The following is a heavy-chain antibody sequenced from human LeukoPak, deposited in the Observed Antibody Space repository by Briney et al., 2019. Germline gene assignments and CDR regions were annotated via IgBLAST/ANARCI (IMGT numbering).Heavy chain of an antibody. D-gene: IGHD6-19*01. Sequence: ASVKVSCKASGYTFTAYYMYWVRQAPGQGLEWMGWINPNSGGTKYAQKFQDRVTLTRDTSITTAYMELSRVRSDDTAVYYCTRLLYSSGWCPSGYWGQGTLVSVSS. CDR2: INPNSGGT. CDR3: TRLLYSSGWCPSGY. J-gene: IGHJ4*02. CDR1: GYTFTAYY. V-gene: IGHV1-2*02.